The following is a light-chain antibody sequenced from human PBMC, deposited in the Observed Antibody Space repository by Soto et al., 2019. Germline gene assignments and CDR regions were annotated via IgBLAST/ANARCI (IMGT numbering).Light chain of an antibody. Sequence: DIQMTQSPSTLSASVGDRVTITCRASQNIRTWLAWYQQKPRKAPNLLIYAASSLESGVPSRFSGSGSGTEFTLTISSLQPDDFATYYCQQYNSGTFGQGTKVDI. J-gene: IGKJ1*01. CDR3: QQYNSGT. V-gene: IGKV1-5*03. CDR1: QNIRTW. CDR2: AAS.